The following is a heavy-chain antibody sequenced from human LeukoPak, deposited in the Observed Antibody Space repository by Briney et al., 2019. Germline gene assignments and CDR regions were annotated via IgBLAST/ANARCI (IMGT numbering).Heavy chain of an antibody. V-gene: IGHV4-39*02. Sequence: PSETLSLTCTVSGGPISSSNYYWGWIRQPPGKGLEWIGSIYYSGSTYYNPSLKSRVTISVDTSKDQFSLKLSSVTAADTAVYYCARDYITGTSRWFDPWGQGTLVTVSS. D-gene: IGHD1-7*01. J-gene: IGHJ5*02. CDR2: IYYSGST. CDR1: GGPISSSNYY. CDR3: ARDYITGTSRWFDP.